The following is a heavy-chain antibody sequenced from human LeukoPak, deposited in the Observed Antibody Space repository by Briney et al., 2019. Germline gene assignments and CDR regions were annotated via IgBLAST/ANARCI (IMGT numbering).Heavy chain of an antibody. CDR3: ALSPIGYCSGGSCSALHKYDY. Sequence: GASVKVSCKASGYTFTSYGISWVRQAPGQGLEWMGWISAYNGNTNYAQKLQGRVTMTTDTSTSTAYMELRSLRSDDTAVYYCALSPIGYCSGGSCSALHKYDYWGQGTLVTVSS. J-gene: IGHJ4*02. CDR2: ISAYNGNT. D-gene: IGHD2-15*01. V-gene: IGHV1-18*01. CDR1: GYTFTSYG.